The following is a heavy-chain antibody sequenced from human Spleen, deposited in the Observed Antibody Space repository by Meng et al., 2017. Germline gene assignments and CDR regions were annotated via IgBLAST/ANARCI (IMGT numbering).Heavy chain of an antibody. Sequence: QAPSLEWGAWFVNALGNLALPFVVSGVSFSDYYWSWIRQPPGKGLEWIGEINHSGSTNYNPSLESRATISVDTSQNNLSLKLSSVTAADSAVYYCARGPTTMAHDFDYWGQGTLVTVSS. J-gene: IGHJ4*02. D-gene: IGHD4-11*01. V-gene: IGHV4-34*01. CDR3: ARGPTTMAHDFDY. CDR1: GVSFSDYY. CDR2: INHSGST.